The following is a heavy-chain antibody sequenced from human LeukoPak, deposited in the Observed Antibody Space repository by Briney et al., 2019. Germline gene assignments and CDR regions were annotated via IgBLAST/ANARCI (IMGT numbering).Heavy chain of an antibody. Sequence: GSLRLSCAASGFTFTNYWMSWVRQPPGKGLEWIGSIYYSGSTYYNPSLKSRVTISVDTSKNQFSLKLSSVTAADTAVYYCARADGQYYFDYWGQGTLVTVSS. J-gene: IGHJ4*02. V-gene: IGHV4-39*07. CDR2: IYYSGST. CDR1: GFTFTNYW. CDR3: ARADGQYYFDY.